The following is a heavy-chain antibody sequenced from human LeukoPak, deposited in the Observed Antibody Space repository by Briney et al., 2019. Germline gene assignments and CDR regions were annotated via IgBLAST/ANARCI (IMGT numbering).Heavy chain of an antibody. V-gene: IGHV3-74*01. CDR3: ASRDYGGNYYYMDV. D-gene: IGHD4-23*01. J-gene: IGHJ6*03. CDR1: GFTFSSYG. CDR2: INIDGSST. Sequence: GGSLRLSCAASGFTFSSYGMHWVRQTPGKGLVWVSRINIDGSSTSYADSVKGRFTISRDNAKNTLYPQMSSLRAEDTAVYYCASRDYGGNYYYMDVWGKGTTVTVSS.